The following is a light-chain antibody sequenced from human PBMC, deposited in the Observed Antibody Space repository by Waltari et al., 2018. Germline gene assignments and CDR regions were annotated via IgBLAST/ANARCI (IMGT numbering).Light chain of an antibody. J-gene: IGKJ4*01. CDR3: QQYSGYSGP. Sequence: DIQMTQFPSTLSASVGTRVTITSRASQTISRWWAWYQQKPGKAPKVLIYDASTLERGDPSRFSGSGSETEFTLAISSLQPDDFATYYCQQYSGYSGPFGGGTK. CDR2: DAS. CDR1: QTISRW. V-gene: IGKV1-5*01.